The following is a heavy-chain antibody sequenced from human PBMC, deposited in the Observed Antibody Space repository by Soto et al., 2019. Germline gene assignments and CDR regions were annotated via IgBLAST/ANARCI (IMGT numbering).Heavy chain of an antibody. J-gene: IGHJ4*02. CDR1: GFTFSNAW. CDR3: TTAFYDYGDFYYFDY. Sequence: GGSLRLSCAASGFTFSNAWMSWVRQAPGKGLEWVGRIKSKTDGGTTDYAAPVKGRFTISRDDSKNTLYLQMNSLRTEDTAVYYCTTAFYDYGDFYYFDYWGQGTLVTVSS. CDR2: IKSKTDGGTT. D-gene: IGHD4-17*01. V-gene: IGHV3-15*01.